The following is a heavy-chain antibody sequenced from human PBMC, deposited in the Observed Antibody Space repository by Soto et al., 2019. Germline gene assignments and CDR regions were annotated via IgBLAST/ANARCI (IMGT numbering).Heavy chain of an antibody. V-gene: IGHV3-33*01. CDR2: IWYDGSNK. J-gene: IGHJ4*02. D-gene: IGHD5-18*01. CDR1: GFTISSYG. CDR3: ARSEYSYGPFDY. Sequence: GGSLRLSCAASGFTISSYGMHWVRQAPGKGLEWVAVIWYDGSNKYYADSVKGRFTISRDNSKNTLYLQMNSLRAEDTAVYYCARSEYSYGPFDYWGQGTLVTVSS.